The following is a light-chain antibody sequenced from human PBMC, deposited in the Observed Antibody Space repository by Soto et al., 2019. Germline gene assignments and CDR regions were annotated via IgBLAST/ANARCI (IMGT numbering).Light chain of an antibody. CDR2: GAY. J-gene: IGKJ2*02. CDR1: QSVSSN. CDR3: QQYNNWPPGT. V-gene: IGKV3-15*01. Sequence: EIVMTQSPATLSVSPGERATLSCRASQSVSSNLAWYQQKPGQAPRLLIYGAYTRATGIPDRFSGTGSGPEFTLTISSLQSEDFALYYCQQYNNWPPGTFGQGTKLEIK.